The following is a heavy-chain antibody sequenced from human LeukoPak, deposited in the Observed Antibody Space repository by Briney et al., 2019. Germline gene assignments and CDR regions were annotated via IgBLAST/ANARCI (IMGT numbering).Heavy chain of an antibody. CDR3: ARESRREGYRFDY. CDR1: DGSISNYY. D-gene: IGHD5-24*01. J-gene: IGHJ4*02. CDR2: VHYTGNT. V-gene: IGHV4-59*01. Sequence: SETLSLTCTVSDGSISNYYCSWIRQPQGKGLEWIGYVHYTGNTNYNPSLKSRLTISVDTSQNQFSLNLSSVTAADTAVYYCARESRREGYRFDYWGQGTLVTVSS.